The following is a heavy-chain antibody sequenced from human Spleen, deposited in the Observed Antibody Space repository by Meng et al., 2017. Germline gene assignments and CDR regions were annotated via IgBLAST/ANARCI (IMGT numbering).Heavy chain of an antibody. Sequence: GESLKISCAASGFTFSNPWMTWVRQAPGKGLEWVGRIKSKTNDETRDYPAPVKGRFSISRDDSQNTLYLQMKSLKTEDTGVYYCATTARAAYYDSSGYSGMDFDYWGQGTLVTVSS. D-gene: IGHD3-22*01. J-gene: IGHJ4*02. CDR1: GFTFSNPW. CDR3: ATTARAAYYDSSGYSGMDFDY. V-gene: IGHV3-15*01. CDR2: IKSKTNDETR.